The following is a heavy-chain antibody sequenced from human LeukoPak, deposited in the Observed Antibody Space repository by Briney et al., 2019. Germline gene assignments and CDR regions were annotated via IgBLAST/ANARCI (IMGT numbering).Heavy chain of an antibody. Sequence: PGGSLRLSCAASGFTFSSYEMNWVRQAPGKGLEWVSYISSSGSTMYYADSVKGRFTISRDNAKNSLYLQMNSLRAEDTAVYYCARDIAAAGTGWFDPWGQGTLVTVSS. D-gene: IGHD6-13*01. CDR3: ARDIAAAGTGWFDP. CDR1: GFTFSSYE. CDR2: ISSSGSTM. J-gene: IGHJ5*02. V-gene: IGHV3-48*03.